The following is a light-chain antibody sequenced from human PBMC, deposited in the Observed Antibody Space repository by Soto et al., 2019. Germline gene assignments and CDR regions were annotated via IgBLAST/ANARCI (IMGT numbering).Light chain of an antibody. CDR2: GIS. V-gene: IGLV2-14*01. CDR1: NKDIGLHDF. CDR3: SSYTSTFTWV. J-gene: IGLJ3*02. Sequence: QSALTQPASVSGSPGQSITISCTGTNKDIGLHDFVSWHQQHPGKAPKFIIYGISNRPSGVSNRFSGSKSGNTASLTISGLQVDDEAHYYCSSYTSTFTWVFGGGTKLTV.